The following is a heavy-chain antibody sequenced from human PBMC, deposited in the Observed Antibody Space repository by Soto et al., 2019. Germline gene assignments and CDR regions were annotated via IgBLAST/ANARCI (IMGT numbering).Heavy chain of an antibody. V-gene: IGHV3-74*01. CDR1: GFTLSSNW. Sequence: EVQLVESGGGLVQPGGSLRLSCAASGFTLSSNWMHWVRQAPGKGLLWVSRINTDGSSTSYADSVKGRFTIARDNTKNTLYLQMNSLRAEDTAVYYCARDLPGGWGQGTMVTVSS. CDR2: INTDGSST. J-gene: IGHJ3*01. CDR3: ARDLPGG.